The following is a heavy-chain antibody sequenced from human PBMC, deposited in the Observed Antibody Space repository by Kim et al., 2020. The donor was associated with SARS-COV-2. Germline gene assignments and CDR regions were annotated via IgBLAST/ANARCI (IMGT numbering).Heavy chain of an antibody. V-gene: IGHV4-34*01. J-gene: IGHJ4*02. Sequence: PSLKSRVTISVDTSKNQFSLKLSSVTAADTAVYYCARFGDTAMTNPHLDYWGQGTLVTVSS. CDR3: ARFGDTAMTNPHLDY. D-gene: IGHD5-18*01.